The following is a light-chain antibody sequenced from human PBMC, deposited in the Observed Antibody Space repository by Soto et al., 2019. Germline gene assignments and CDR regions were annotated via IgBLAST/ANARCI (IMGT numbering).Light chain of an antibody. Sequence: EIVMTQSPATLSVSPGERAILSCRASQSISSNLAWYQQKGGQAPRLLIYGASTRATGIPARFSGSGSGTEFTLTISSLQSEDFAVYYCHQYNDWPPGTFGGGTKVEIK. CDR1: QSISSN. J-gene: IGKJ4*01. CDR2: GAS. V-gene: IGKV3-15*01. CDR3: HQYNDWPPGT.